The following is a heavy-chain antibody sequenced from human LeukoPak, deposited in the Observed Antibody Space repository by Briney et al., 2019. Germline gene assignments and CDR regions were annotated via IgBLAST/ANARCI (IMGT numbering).Heavy chain of an antibody. CDR1: GFSLSTSGVG. V-gene: IGHV2-5*01. D-gene: IGHD4-17*01. CDR3: AHRYGDYLMAFDY. CDR2: IYWNDDK. Sequence: SGPTLVNPTQTLTLTCTFSGFSLSTSGVGVGWIRQPPGKALEWLALIYWNDDKRYSPSLKSRLTITKDTSKNRVVLTMTNMDPVDTATYYCAHRYGDYLMAFDYWGQGTLVTVSS. J-gene: IGHJ4*02.